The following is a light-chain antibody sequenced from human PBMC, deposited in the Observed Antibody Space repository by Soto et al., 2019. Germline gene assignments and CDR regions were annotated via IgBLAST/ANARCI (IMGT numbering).Light chain of an antibody. Sequence: EIVLTQSPATVSLSPGERATLSCRASQSVSSYLAWYQQKPGQAPRLLIYDASNRATGIPARFSGSGSGTDFTLTISSLEPEDFAVYYCQQRSNWPPTFGGGTKVDI. V-gene: IGKV3-11*01. J-gene: IGKJ4*01. CDR3: QQRSNWPPT. CDR1: QSVSSY. CDR2: DAS.